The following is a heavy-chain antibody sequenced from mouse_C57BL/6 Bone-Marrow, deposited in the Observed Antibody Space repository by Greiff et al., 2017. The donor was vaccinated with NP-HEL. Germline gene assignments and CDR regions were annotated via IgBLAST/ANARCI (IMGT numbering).Heavy chain of an antibody. CDR1: GYTFTDYY. CDR2: INPNTGGT. J-gene: IGHJ2*01. CDR3: ARNYGPFYFDY. Sequence: EVQLQQSGPELVKPGASVKISCKASGYTFTDYYMNWVKQSHGKSLEWIGDINPNTGGTSYNQKFKGKATLTVDKSSSTAYMELRSLTSEDSAVYYCARNYGPFYFDYWGQGTTLTVSS. D-gene: IGHD1-1*01. V-gene: IGHV1-26*01.